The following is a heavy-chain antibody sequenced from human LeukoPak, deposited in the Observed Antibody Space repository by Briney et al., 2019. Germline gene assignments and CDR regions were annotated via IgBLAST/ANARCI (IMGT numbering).Heavy chain of an antibody. CDR1: GYTFTAYF. Sequence: GASVKVSCKASGYTFTAYFIHWVRQARCRGLDWMGWISPNSGITNYAQKFQGRFTMPGDTSISTAYMELSRLRSDDTAVYYCARNYGSNSKYFDYWGQGTLVTVSS. D-gene: IGHD4-23*01. CDR2: ISPNSGIT. CDR3: ARNYGSNSKYFDY. V-gene: IGHV1-2*02. J-gene: IGHJ4*02.